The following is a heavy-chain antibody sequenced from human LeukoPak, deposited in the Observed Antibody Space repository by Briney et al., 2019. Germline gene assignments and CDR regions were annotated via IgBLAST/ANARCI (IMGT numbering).Heavy chain of an antibody. V-gene: IGHV5-51*01. Sequence: GASLQISCKGSGYGFTSYWIGWVRQMPGKGLEWMGIIYPGDSDTRYSPSFQGQVTISADKSISTAYLQWSSLKASDTAMYYCARRTSYSSSWYDWYFDLWGRGTLVTVSS. CDR3: ARRTSYSSSWYDWYFDL. J-gene: IGHJ2*01. CDR1: GYGFTSYW. CDR2: IYPGDSDT. D-gene: IGHD6-13*01.